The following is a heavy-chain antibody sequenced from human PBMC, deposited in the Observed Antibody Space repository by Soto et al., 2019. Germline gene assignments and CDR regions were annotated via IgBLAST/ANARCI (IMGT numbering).Heavy chain of an antibody. CDR2: IYWNDDK. V-gene: IGHV2-5*01. CDR3: AHTWGLPFDY. Sequence: QITLKESGPTLVEPTQTLTLTCTYSGFSLRTTEVGVGWIRQPPGKALEWLGIIYWNDDKRYSPSLKNRFTLTSDISKRQVVLTMTNMDPVATATYYCAHTWGLPFDYWGQGTLVIVSS. J-gene: IGHJ4*02. CDR1: GFSLRTTEVG. D-gene: IGHD3-16*01.